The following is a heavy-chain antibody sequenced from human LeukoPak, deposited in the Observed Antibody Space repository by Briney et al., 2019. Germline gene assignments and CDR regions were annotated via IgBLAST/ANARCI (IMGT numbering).Heavy chain of an antibody. CDR3: ARLPVGSEPAC. Sequence: PSETLSLTCTVSGDSITSFYWSWIRQPPGKGLEWIGLIFHSGTTDYTPSLKTRVTMSIDTSKNQFSLNLSSVTASDTAVYYCARLPVGSEPACWGPGTLVTVSS. J-gene: IGHJ4*02. D-gene: IGHD6-19*01. CDR2: IFHSGTT. CDR1: GDSITSFY. V-gene: IGHV4-59*08.